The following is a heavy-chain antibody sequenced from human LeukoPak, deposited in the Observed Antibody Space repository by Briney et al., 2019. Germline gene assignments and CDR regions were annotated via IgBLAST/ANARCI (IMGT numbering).Heavy chain of an antibody. CDR2: ISYDGSNK. J-gene: IGHJ4*02. CDR1: GFIFSNYG. CDR3: ARGRCSGGSCYLIPFFVY. V-gene: IGHV3-30*03. Sequence: GGSLRLSCAASGFIFSNYGMSWVRQAPGRGLEWVAVISYDGSNKYYADSVKGRFTISRDNSKNTLYLQMNSLRAEDTAVYYCARGRCSGGSCYLIPFFVYWGQGTLVTVSS. D-gene: IGHD2-15*01.